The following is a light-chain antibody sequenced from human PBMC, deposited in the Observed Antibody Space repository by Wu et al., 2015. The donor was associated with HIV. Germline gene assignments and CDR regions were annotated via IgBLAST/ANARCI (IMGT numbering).Light chain of an antibody. CDR3: QQRSDWPPT. J-gene: IGKJ4*01. V-gene: IGKV3-11*01. CDR2: ETS. CDR1: QSVSSGY. Sequence: EIVMTQSPDSLYVSPGEVVTLSCRASQSVSSGYVAWYQHKPGQAPRLLISETSTRATGIPARFSGSGSGTDFTLTISSLEPEDFAIYYCQQRSDWPPTFGGGT.